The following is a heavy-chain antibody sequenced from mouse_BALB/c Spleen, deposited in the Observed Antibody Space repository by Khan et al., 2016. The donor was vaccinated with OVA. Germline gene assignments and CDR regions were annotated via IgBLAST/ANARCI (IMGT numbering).Heavy chain of an antibody. J-gene: IGHJ3*01. V-gene: IGHV2-2*02. D-gene: IGHD2-4*01. CDR2: IWRGGST. CDR3: ASDYDYDEGLAY. CDR1: GFSLTSYG. Sequence: QVQLKQSGPGLVQPPQSLSITCTVSGFSLTSYGVHWVRQSPGKGLEWLGVIWRGGSTDYNAALISRLYIRKDNSQSQAFFKMNSLQANDTAIYYCASDYDYDEGLAYWGQGTLVTVAA.